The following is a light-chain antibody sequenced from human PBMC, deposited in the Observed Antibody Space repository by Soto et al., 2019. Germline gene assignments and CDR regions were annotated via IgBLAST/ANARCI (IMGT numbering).Light chain of an antibody. J-gene: IGLJ2*01. Sequence: QSVLTQPPSASGSLGQSVTISCTGTSSDVGGSNFVSWYQQHPGKAPKLMIYEVSNRPSGVSNRFSGSKSGNTASLTISGLQAEDEADYYCSSYTSSSTLVVFGGGTKVTVL. CDR3: SSYTSSSTLVV. CDR1: SSDVGGSNF. V-gene: IGLV2-14*01. CDR2: EVS.